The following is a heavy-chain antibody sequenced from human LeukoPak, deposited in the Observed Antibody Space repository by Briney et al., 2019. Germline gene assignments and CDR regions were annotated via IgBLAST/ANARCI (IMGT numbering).Heavy chain of an antibody. CDR3: ARVGEQQLVLTYYYYYYMDV. Sequence: GGSLRLSCAASGFMFRSYGIHWVRQAPGKGLEWVAVISYDGSPKYYADSVKGRFTISRDNAKNSLYLQMNSLRAEDTAVYYCARVGEQQLVLTYYYYYYMDVWGKGTTVTVSS. CDR2: ISYDGSPK. V-gene: IGHV3-33*08. CDR1: GFMFRSYG. J-gene: IGHJ6*03. D-gene: IGHD6-13*01.